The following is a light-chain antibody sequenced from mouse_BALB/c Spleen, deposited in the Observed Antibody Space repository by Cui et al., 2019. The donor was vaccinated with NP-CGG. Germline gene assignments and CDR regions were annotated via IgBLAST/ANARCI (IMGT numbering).Light chain of an antibody. J-gene: IGLJ1*01. Sequence: QAVVTQESALTTSPGETVTLTCRSSIGAVTTTNYANWVQEKPDHLFTGLIGGTKNRAPGVPAQFSGSLNGDKAALTITGAQTGDEAIYFCALWYSNHWVFGGGTKLTVL. CDR1: IGAVTTTNY. V-gene: IGLV1*01. CDR3: ALWYSNHWV. CDR2: GTK.